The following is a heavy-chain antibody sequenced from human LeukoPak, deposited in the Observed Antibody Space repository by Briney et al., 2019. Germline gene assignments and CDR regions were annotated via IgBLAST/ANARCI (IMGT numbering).Heavy chain of an antibody. Sequence: PSETLSLTCTVSGGSISSYYWSWIRQPPGKGLEWIGYIYYSGSTNYNPSLKSRVTISVDTSKNQFSLKLSSVTAADTAVYYCARDRGRSVGPNWFDPWGQGTLVTVSS. D-gene: IGHD3-10*01. CDR1: GGSISSYY. V-gene: IGHV4-59*12. CDR2: IYYSGST. J-gene: IGHJ5*02. CDR3: ARDRGRSVGPNWFDP.